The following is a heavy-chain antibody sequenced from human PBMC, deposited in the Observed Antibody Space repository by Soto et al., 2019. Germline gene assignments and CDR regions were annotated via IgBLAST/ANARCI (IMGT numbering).Heavy chain of an antibody. V-gene: IGHV3-33*01. D-gene: IGHD1-26*01. CDR2: LWSDGSQK. Sequence: QVQLMESGGGVVQPGRSLRLSCAASAFTFSDWGMHWVRQAPGKGLEWVAVLWSDGSQKYYVDSVRGRFTISRDTFENTLFLEMTSLTAEDSAVYYCVRGGKTAGAYDIWGQGTLVTVS. CDR1: AFTFSDWG. J-gene: IGHJ3*02. CDR3: VRGGKTAGAYDI.